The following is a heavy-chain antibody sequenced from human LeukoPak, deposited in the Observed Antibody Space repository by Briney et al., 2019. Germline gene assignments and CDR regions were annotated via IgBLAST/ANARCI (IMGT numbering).Heavy chain of an antibody. V-gene: IGHV4-59*08. CDR2: IHYSGRT. D-gene: IGHD2-2*01. CDR3: ATLRGSSSAVFDY. Sequence: SSETLSLTCTVSGGSISSDYWSWIRQPPGKGLEWIGYIHYSGRTNYNPSLKSRITISVDTSKTQFSLNLSSVTAADTAVYYCATLRGSSSAVFDYWGQGTLVTVSS. CDR1: GGSISSDY. J-gene: IGHJ4*02.